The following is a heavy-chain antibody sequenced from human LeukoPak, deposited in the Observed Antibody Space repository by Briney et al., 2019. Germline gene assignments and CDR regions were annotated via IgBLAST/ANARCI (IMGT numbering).Heavy chain of an antibody. CDR1: GGSIRSYY. J-gene: IGHJ4*02. Sequence: SETLSLTCTVSGGSIRSYYWSWIRQPPGKGLEWIGYIYYSGSTNYNPSLKSRVTISVDTSKNQFSLKLSSVTAADTAVYYCARHDAAAYRGYFDYWGQGTLFTVSS. D-gene: IGHD6-13*01. V-gene: IGHV4-59*08. CDR2: IYYSGST. CDR3: ARHDAAAYRGYFDY.